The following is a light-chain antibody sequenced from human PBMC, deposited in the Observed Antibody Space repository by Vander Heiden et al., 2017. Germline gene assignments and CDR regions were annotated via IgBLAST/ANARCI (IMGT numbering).Light chain of an antibody. Sequence: IQMTQSPSSLSASVGDRVTITCRASQSISSYLNWYQQQTGKAPQLLIYAASSLQSGVPSRFSGSGSGTDFTLTISSLQPEDFATYYCQQRDSTPITFGGGTKVEIK. CDR2: AAS. CDR3: QQRDSTPIT. CDR1: QSISSY. V-gene: IGKV1-39*01. J-gene: IGKJ4*01.